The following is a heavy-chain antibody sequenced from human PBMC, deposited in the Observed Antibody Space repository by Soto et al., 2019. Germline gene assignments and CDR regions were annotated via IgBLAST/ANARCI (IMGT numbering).Heavy chain of an antibody. Sequence: RASVKVSCKASGYTFTSYYMHWVRQAPGQGLEWMGIINPSGGSTSYAQKFQGRVTMTRDTSTSTVYMELSSLRSEDTAVYYCARVLSYDSSGGRNWFDPWGQGTLVTVSS. V-gene: IGHV1-46*01. CDR1: GYTFTSYY. J-gene: IGHJ5*02. CDR3: ARVLSYDSSGGRNWFDP. D-gene: IGHD3-22*01. CDR2: INPSGGST.